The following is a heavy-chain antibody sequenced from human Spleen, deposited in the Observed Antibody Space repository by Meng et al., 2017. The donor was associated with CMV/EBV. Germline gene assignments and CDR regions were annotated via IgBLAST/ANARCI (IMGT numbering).Heavy chain of an antibody. Sequence: QVQVQQWGAGLLKPSETLSLTCAVYGGSFSGYYWSWIRQPPGKGLEWIGYIYYSGSTYYNPSLRSRVAISIDTSKNQFSLKLTSVTAADTAVYFCARTNYGDYNWFDPWGQGTLVTVAS. CDR2: IYYSGST. CDR1: GGSFSGYY. V-gene: IGHV4-34*01. J-gene: IGHJ5*02. CDR3: ARTNYGDYNWFDP. D-gene: IGHD4-17*01.